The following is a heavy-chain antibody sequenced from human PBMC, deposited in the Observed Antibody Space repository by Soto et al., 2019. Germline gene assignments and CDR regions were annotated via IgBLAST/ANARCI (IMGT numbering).Heavy chain of an antibody. D-gene: IGHD6-13*01. V-gene: IGHV5-51*01. CDR2: IYPGDSDT. CDR3: ARPSGAAALDFDY. CDR1: GYSFTSYW. Sequence: GESLKISCKGSGYSFTSYWIGWVRQMPGKGLEWMGIIYPGDSDTRYSPSFQGQVTISADKSISTAYLQWSGLKASDTAMYYCARPSGAAALDFDYWGQGTLVTVSS. J-gene: IGHJ4*02.